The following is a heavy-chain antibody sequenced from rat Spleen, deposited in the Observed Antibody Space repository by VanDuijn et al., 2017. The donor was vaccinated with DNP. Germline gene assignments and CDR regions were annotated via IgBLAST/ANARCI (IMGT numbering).Heavy chain of an antibody. J-gene: IGHJ4*01. CDR3: TTLITFMNG. CDR1: GFTFSNYD. Sequence: EVQLVESGGGLVQSGRSLKLSCAASGFTFSNYDMVWVRQAPTKGLEWVASISPSGGTTYYRDSVKGRFTVSRDNVKNSLYLQMDSLRSEDTATYYCTTLITFMNGWGQGTSVTVSS. CDR2: ISPSGGTT. V-gene: IGHV5S13*01. D-gene: IGHD1-1*01.